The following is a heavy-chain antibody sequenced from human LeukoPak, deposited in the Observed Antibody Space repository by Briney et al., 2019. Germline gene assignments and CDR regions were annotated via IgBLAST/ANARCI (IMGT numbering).Heavy chain of an antibody. V-gene: IGHV3-30*02. CDR1: GFTFSSYG. J-gene: IGHJ4*02. Sequence: GGSLRLSCAASGFTFSSYGMHWVRQAPGKGLEWVAFIRYDGSNKYYADSVKGRFTISRDNSKNTLYLQMNSLRAEDTAVYYCAKEGLRFLEWLTYFDYWRQGTLVTVSS. D-gene: IGHD3-3*01. CDR3: AKEGLRFLEWLTYFDY. CDR2: IRYDGSNK.